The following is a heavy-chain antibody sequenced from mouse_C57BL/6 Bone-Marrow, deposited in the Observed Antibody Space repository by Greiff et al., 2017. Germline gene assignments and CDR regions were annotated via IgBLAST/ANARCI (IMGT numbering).Heavy chain of an antibody. D-gene: IGHD2-3*01. Sequence: EVQLVESGGGLVKPGGSLKLSCAASGFTFSSYAMSWVRQTPEKRLEWVATISDGGSYTYYPDNVKGRFTISRDNAKNNLYLQMSHLKSEDTAMYYCAREMMVTTYAMDYWGQGTSVTASS. CDR1: GFTFSSYA. J-gene: IGHJ4*01. V-gene: IGHV5-4*01. CDR3: AREMMVTTYAMDY. CDR2: ISDGGSYT.